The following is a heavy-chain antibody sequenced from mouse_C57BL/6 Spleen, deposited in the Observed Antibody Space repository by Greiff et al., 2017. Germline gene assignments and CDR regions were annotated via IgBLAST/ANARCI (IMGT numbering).Heavy chain of an antibody. J-gene: IGHJ3*01. CDR3: AGESDEYDPFAY. Sequence: EVQLQQSGPELVKPGASVKISCKASGYTFTDYYMNWVKQSHGKSLEWIGDINPNNGGTSYNQKFKGKATLTVDKSSSTAYMELRSLTSEDSAVYYCAGESDEYDPFAYWGQGTLVTVSA. CDR1: GYTFTDYY. D-gene: IGHD2-4*01. CDR2: INPNNGGT. V-gene: IGHV1-26*01.